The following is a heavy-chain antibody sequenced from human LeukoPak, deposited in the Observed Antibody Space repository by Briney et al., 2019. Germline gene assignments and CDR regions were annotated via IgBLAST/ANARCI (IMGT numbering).Heavy chain of an antibody. J-gene: IGHJ4*02. V-gene: IGHV5-51*01. Sequence: GESLKISCKGSGYSFTSYWIGWVRQMPGKGLEWMGIIYPGDSDTRYSPSFQGQVTISADKSISTAYLQWSSLKASDTAMYYCARLMVRGVIPDHFDYWGQGTLVTVSS. CDR2: IYPGDSDT. D-gene: IGHD3-10*01. CDR1: GYSFTSYW. CDR3: ARLMVRGVIPDHFDY.